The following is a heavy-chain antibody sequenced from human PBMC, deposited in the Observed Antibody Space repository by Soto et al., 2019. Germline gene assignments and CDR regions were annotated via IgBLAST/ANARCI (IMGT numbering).Heavy chain of an antibody. D-gene: IGHD3-22*01. J-gene: IGHJ6*02. CDR2: IYYSGST. Sequence: SETLSLTCTVSGGSISSSSYYWGWIRQPPGKGLEWIGSIYYSGSTYYNPSLKSRVTISVDTSKNQFSLKLSSVTAADTAVYYCARHFHYDSSGYYYYYYGMDVWGQGTTVTVS. CDR3: ARHFHYDSSGYYYYYYGMDV. V-gene: IGHV4-39*01. CDR1: GGSISSSSYY.